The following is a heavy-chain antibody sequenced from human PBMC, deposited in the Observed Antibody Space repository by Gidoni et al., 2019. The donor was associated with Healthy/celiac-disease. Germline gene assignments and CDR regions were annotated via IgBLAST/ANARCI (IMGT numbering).Heavy chain of an antibody. V-gene: IGHV1-18*01. CDR1: GYTLTSSG. Sequence: QVQLVQPGAEVKKPGAPVTVSCKASGYTLTSSGISGVRQSPGQGLEWMGWIRAYNGHTNSAQKLQGRVTMTTDTSTSTAYMELRSLRSDDTAVYYCARRPYGDYDHGMDVWGQGTTVTVSS. D-gene: IGHD4-17*01. CDR3: ARRPYGDYDHGMDV. CDR2: IRAYNGHT. J-gene: IGHJ6*02.